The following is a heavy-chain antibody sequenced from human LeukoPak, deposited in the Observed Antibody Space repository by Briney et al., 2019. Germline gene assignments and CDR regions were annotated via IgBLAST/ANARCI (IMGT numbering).Heavy chain of an antibody. CDR3: AKVLSVVVAATLLDY. J-gene: IGHJ4*02. V-gene: IGHV3-30*02. CDR1: GFTFRSYG. D-gene: IGHD2-15*01. Sequence: QSGGSLRLSCAASGFTFRSYGMHWVRQAPGKGLEWVAFIRYDGSNKYYADSVKGRFTISRDNSKNTLYLQMNSLRAEDTAVYYCAKVLSVVVAATLLDYCGQGTLVTVSS. CDR2: IRYDGSNK.